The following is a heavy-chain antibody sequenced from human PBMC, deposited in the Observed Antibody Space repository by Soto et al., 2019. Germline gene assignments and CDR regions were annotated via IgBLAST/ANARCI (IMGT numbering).Heavy chain of an antibody. J-gene: IGHJ4*02. D-gene: IGHD2-8*01. CDR3: ARDGSYCTNGVCFYYLDY. CDR2: IIPLFGKA. V-gene: IGHV1-69*06. Sequence: QMQLVQSGAEAKTPGSSVKVSCKASGGSLNNYAVSWVRQAPGQGLEWMGRIIPLFGKADYARKLQGRGTLTADKYTNTAYMELSSLRSEDTAMYFCARDGSYCTNGVCFYYLDYWGQGTLVTVSS. CDR1: GGSLNNYA.